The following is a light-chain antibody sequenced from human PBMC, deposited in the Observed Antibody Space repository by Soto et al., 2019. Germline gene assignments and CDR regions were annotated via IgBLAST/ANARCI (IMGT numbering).Light chain of an antibody. Sequence: QSVLTQPASVSGSPGQSITISCTGTSSDVGGYNSVSWYQHHTGKAPKLILYDVCDRPSGGSYRFSGSKSGNTASLTISGLQAVDEAAYYCSSYTSSSTTVFGTGTKLTVL. V-gene: IGLV2-14*03. J-gene: IGLJ1*01. CDR3: SSYTSSSTTV. CDR2: DVC. CDR1: SSDVGGYNS.